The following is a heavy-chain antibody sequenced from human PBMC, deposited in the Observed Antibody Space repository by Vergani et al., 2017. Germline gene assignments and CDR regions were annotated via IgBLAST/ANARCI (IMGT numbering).Heavy chain of an antibody. J-gene: IGHJ3*02. D-gene: IGHD3-16*01. V-gene: IGHV4-59*01. CDR1: GGSITNNF. CDR2: IHHSGAT. Sequence: QAQLQESGPGLVKPSETLSLTCTVSGGSITNNFWSWIRRPPGKGLEWIGYIHHSGATNSKSSLRSRVSISIDTSKSSFSLRLSSVTTADTAMYYCARDTFHFDSENYDDVFDSWGQGKMVIVSS. CDR3: ARDTFHFDSENYDDVFDS.